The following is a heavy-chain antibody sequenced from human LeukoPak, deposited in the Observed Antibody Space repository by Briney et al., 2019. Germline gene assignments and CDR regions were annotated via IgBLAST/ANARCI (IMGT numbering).Heavy chain of an antibody. CDR2: ISGSGGST. Sequence: GGSLRLSCAASGFTFSSYAMSWVRQAPGKGLEWVSAISGSGGSTYYADSVKGRFTISRDNSKNTLYLQMNSLRAEDTAVYYCATDRGSSSSYDAFDIWGQGTMVTVSS. D-gene: IGHD6-6*01. CDR1: GFTFSSYA. J-gene: IGHJ3*02. CDR3: ATDRGSSSSYDAFDI. V-gene: IGHV3-23*01.